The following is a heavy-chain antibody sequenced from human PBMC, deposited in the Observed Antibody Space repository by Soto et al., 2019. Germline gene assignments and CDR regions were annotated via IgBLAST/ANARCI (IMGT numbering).Heavy chain of an antibody. CDR3: AREGGAMITFGGVIVIPYYYGMDV. V-gene: IGHV1-18*01. D-gene: IGHD3-16*02. CDR1: GYTFTSYG. CDR2: ISAYNGNT. Sequence: QVQLVQSGAEVKKPGASVKVSCKASGYTFTSYGISWVRQAPGQGLEWMGWISAYNGNTNYAQKLQGRVTMTTDTSTRTASMGLRGLRSDDTAVYYCAREGGAMITFGGVIVIPYYYGMDVWGQGTTVTVSS. J-gene: IGHJ6*02.